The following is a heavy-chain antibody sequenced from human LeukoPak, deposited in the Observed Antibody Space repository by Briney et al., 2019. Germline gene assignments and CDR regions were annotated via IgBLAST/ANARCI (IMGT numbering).Heavy chain of an antibody. CDR2: ISSSGSTI. J-gene: IGHJ4*02. D-gene: IGHD4-17*01. CDR1: GFTFSSYE. V-gene: IGHV3-48*03. Sequence: GGSLRLSCAASGFTFSSYEMNWVRQAPGKGLEGFSYISSSGSTIYYADSVKGRFTISRDNAKNSLYLQMNSLRAEDAAVYYCARRLRRNYFDYWGQGTLVTVSS. CDR3: ARRLRRNYFDY.